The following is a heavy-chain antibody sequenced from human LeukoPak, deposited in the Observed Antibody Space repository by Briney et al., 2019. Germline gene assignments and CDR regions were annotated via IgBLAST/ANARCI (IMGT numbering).Heavy chain of an antibody. CDR3: TGPPNYCDSIGSL. CDR1: GGSLSSSSSS. V-gene: IGHV4-39*02. D-gene: IGHD3-22*01. CDR2: IYYSGSS. Sequence: SETLSLTCTVSGGSLSSSSSSWAWIRHPPGKGLEGIGSIYYSGSSYYHSSNKRRVTISVATTKNYSSLMLSSVTAADAAVYCGTGPPNYCDSIGSLWGQGTLVTVSS. J-gene: IGHJ4*02.